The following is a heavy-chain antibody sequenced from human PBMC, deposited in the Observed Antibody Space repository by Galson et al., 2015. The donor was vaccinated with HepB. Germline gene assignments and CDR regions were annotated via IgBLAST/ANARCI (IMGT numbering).Heavy chain of an antibody. CDR2: IYSGGST. CDR1: GFTVSSNY. Sequence: SLRLSCAASGFTVSSNYMNWVRQGPGKGLEWVSIIYSGGSTYYADSVKGRFTISRDNSKNSLSLQMDSLRAEDTAVYYCATDSWEVRGPWGQGTLVTVSS. V-gene: IGHV3-53*01. D-gene: IGHD3-10*01. CDR3: ATDSWEVRGP. J-gene: IGHJ5*02.